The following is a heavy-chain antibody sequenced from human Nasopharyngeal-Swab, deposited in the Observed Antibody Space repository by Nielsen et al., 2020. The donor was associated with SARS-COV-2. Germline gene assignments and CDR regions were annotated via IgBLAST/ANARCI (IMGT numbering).Heavy chain of an antibody. D-gene: IGHD6-13*01. Sequence: ASVKVSCKASVYTFLDYYMHWVRQAPGQGLEWMGWINPSSGGTKYAQKIQGRVTMTRDTSISTAYMELSRLTSDDTAVYYCARSKISWYTRTWQDDYWGQGTLVTVSS. CDR2: INPSSGGT. CDR1: VYTFLDYY. CDR3: ARSKISWYTRTWQDDY. V-gene: IGHV1-2*02. J-gene: IGHJ4*02.